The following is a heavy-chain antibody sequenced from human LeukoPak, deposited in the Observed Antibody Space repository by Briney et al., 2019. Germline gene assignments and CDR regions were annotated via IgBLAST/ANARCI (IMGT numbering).Heavy chain of an antibody. CDR1: GFTVSSNY. V-gene: IGHV3-53*01. CDR3: ARVPFASWTQLDS. CDR2: IYTGGST. J-gene: IGHJ4*02. Sequence: GGSLRLSCAASGFTVSSNYMSWVRQAPGKGLEWVSIIYTGGSTYFADSVKGRFTISRDNSKNTLYLQMNSLRAEETALYYCARVPFASWTQLDSWGQGTLVTVSS. D-gene: IGHD3-16*01.